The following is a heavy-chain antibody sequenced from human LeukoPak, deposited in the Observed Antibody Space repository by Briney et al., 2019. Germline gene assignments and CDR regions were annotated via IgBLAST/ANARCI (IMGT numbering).Heavy chain of an antibody. V-gene: IGHV3-7*03. CDR3: ARNVGWFRFDY. CDR2: IKEDGSEK. CDR1: GFTFSTYW. Sequence: PGGSLRLSCAASGFTFSTYWMDWVRQAPGKGLEWVAKIKEDGSEKYYEDSVKGRFTISRDNAKNSLYLQMNSLRAEDTAVYYCARNVGWFRFDYWGQGTLVTVSS. D-gene: IGHD2-15*01. J-gene: IGHJ4*02.